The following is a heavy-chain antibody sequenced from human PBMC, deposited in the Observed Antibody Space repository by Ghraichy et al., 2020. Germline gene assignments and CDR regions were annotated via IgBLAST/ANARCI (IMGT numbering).Heavy chain of an antibody. Sequence: ASVKVSCKASGYTFTSYGISWVRQAPGQGLEWMGWISIYNGNTNYAQKVQGRVTMTTDTSTSTAYMEVRSLKSDDTAVYYCARDGPVTMVRGVPVYDYNGMDVWGQGTTVTVSS. CDR1: GYTFTSYG. J-gene: IGHJ6*02. CDR2: ISIYNGNT. CDR3: ARDGPVTMVRGVPVYDYNGMDV. V-gene: IGHV1-18*01. D-gene: IGHD3-10*01.